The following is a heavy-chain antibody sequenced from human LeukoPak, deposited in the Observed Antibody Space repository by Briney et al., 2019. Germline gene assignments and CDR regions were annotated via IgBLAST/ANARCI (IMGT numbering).Heavy chain of an antibody. D-gene: IGHD5-12*01. V-gene: IGHV3-21*01. CDR1: GFTFSSYS. Sequence: GGSLRLSCAASGFTFSSYSMNWVRQAPGKGLEWVSSISSSSSYIYYADSVKGRFTISRDNAKNSLYLQMNSLRAEDTAVYYCAREEGHGGYQKGKFDYWGQGTLVTVSS. CDR3: AREEGHGGYQKGKFDY. J-gene: IGHJ4*02. CDR2: ISSSSSYI.